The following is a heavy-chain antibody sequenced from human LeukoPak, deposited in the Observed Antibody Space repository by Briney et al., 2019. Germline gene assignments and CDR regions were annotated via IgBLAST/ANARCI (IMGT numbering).Heavy chain of an antibody. J-gene: IGHJ4*02. CDR3: ARNPMIVGYFDY. CDR2: IYYSGST. V-gene: IGHV4-59*01. Sequence: PSETLSLTCTVSGGSISSYYWSWIRQPPGKGLEWIGYIYYSGSTNYNPSLKSRVTISVDTSKNQFSLKLSSVTAAGTAVYYCARNPMIVGYFDYWGQGTLVTVSS. D-gene: IGHD3-22*01. CDR1: GGSISSYY.